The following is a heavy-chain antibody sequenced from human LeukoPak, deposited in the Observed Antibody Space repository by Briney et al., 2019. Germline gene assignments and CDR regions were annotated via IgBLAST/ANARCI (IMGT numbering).Heavy chain of an antibody. CDR1: GFTFNSYW. CDR3: ASDRDYYDSSGYLFDY. CDR2: IKQDGSEK. V-gene: IGHV3-7*01. J-gene: IGHJ4*02. Sequence: GGSLRLSCAASGFTFNSYWMSWVRQAPGKGLEWVANIKQDGSEKYYVDSVKGRFTISRDNAKNSLYLQMNSLRAEDTAVYYCASDRDYYDSSGYLFDYWGQGTLVTVSS. D-gene: IGHD3-22*01.